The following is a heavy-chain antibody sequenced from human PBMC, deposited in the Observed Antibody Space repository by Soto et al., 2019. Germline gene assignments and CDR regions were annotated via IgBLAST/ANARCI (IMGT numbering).Heavy chain of an antibody. V-gene: IGHV4-30-2*01. J-gene: IGHJ5*01. CDR1: GGSISGTGSS. CDR3: ARAQFYSGSGNFNNLLFDS. D-gene: IGHD3-10*01. Sequence: SETLCLTCAVSGGSISGTGSSWSWIRQPPGGGLEWVGYIYRSGTTLYYPSLKTRLTMSLDTSKTQFSLTLNSVTAADTAVYYRARAQFYSGSGNFNNLLFDSWGQGTQVTVSS. CDR2: IYRSGTT.